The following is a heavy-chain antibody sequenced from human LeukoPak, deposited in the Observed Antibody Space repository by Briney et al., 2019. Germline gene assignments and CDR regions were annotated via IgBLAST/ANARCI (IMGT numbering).Heavy chain of an antibody. CDR3: ARQYTK. D-gene: IGHD2-2*02. CDR2: ISNSGVT. CDR1: GVSINTGYNF. V-gene: IGHV4-39*01. J-gene: IGHJ4*02. Sequence: PSETLSLTCTVSGVSINTGYNFWGWIRPPPGKGLEWIGSISNSGVTSYNPSLQSRVTKSGDSSRNQFSLKLTSLTAADTAVYYCARQYTKWGQGTLVTVSS.